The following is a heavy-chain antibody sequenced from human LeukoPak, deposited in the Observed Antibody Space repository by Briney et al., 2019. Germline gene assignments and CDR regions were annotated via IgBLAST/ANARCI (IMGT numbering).Heavy chain of an antibody. D-gene: IGHD1-26*01. CDR3: AKDTMGTTPRGYFDL. CDR2: ISGGGAST. V-gene: IGHV3-23*01. Sequence: GGSLRLSCAASGFTFKSYGMSWVRQAPGKGLEWISSISGGGASTYYADSVKGRLTISRDSSKNTLFLQMNSLRAEDTAVYYCAKDTMGTTPRGYFDLWGRGTLLTVSS. J-gene: IGHJ2*01. CDR1: GFTFKSYG.